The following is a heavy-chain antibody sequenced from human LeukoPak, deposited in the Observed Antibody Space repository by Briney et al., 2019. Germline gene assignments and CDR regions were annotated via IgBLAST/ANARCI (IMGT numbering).Heavy chain of an antibody. V-gene: IGHV4-59*11. CDR2: ISYSGST. CDR1: GGSISSHY. D-gene: IGHD2-8*01. Sequence: PSETLSLTCTVSGGSISSHYWSWIRQPPGKGLEWIGYISYSGSTNYNPSLKSRVTISVDTSKNQFSLKLSSVTAADTAVYYCARALPGCFYFDYWGRGTLVAVSS. J-gene: IGHJ4*02. CDR3: ARALPGCFYFDY.